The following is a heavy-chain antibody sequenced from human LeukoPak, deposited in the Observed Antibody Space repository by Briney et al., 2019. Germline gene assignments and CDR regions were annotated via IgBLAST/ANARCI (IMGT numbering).Heavy chain of an antibody. J-gene: IGHJ6*03. CDR1: GGSISSGNYY. CDR3: ACGYYSMAV. V-gene: IGHV4-61*02. Sequence: SETLSLTCTVSGGSISSGNYYWNWIRQPAGKGLEWIGRIHVSGSTNYNPSLRSRVTMSIDTSRNQFSLRLSSVTAADTAVYYCACGYYSMAVWGKGTTVTVSS. CDR2: IHVSGST.